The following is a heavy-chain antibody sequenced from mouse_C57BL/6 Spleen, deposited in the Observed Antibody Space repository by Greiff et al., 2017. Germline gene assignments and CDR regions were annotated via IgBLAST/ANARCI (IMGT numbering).Heavy chain of an antibody. J-gene: IGHJ1*03. CDR1: GYTFTSYW. CDR2: IYPGSGST. CDR3: ARNTGRAWYFDV. D-gene: IGHD4-1*01. Sequence: VQLQQPGAELVKPGASVKMSCKASGYTFTSYWITWVKQRPGQGLEWIGDIYPGSGSTNYNEKFKSKVTLTVDTSSSTAYMQLSSLTSEDSAVYYCARNTGRAWYFDVWCTGTTVTVSS. V-gene: IGHV1-55*01.